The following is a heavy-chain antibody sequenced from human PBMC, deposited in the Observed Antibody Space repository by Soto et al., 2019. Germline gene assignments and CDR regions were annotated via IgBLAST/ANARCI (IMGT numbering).Heavy chain of an antibody. CDR1: GFTFSSYA. V-gene: IGHV3-23*01. Sequence: PGGSLRLSCAASGFTFSSYAMSGVCQAPGKGLEWVSAISGSGGSTYYADSVKGRFTISRDNSKNTLYLQMNSLRAEDTAVYYCAKDRGIAARRPDYYYYYYMDVWGKGTTVTVS. D-gene: IGHD6-6*01. CDR3: AKDRGIAARRPDYYYYYYMDV. CDR2: ISGSGGST. J-gene: IGHJ6*03.